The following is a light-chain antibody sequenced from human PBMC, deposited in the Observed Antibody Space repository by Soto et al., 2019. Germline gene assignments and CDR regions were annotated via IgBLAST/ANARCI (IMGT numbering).Light chain of an antibody. Sequence: SYELTKPPSLSVAPGQTARITCGGDNIGRETVHWYQQKSGQAPVLVVYDDSDRPAGIPDRFSGSNSGNAATLTITRVEAGDEADYYCQVWHSDQGVFGGGTKLTVL. V-gene: IGLV3-21*02. CDR2: DDS. CDR3: QVWHSDQGV. CDR1: NIGRET. J-gene: IGLJ3*02.